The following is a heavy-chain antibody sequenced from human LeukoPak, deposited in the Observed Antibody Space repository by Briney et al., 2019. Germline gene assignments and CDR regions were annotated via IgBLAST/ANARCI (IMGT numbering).Heavy chain of an antibody. CDR3: GTTEHDSGDY. CDR2: IYTSGST. D-gene: IGHD6-25*01. J-gene: IGHJ4*02. CDR1: GDSISTSSYY. V-gene: IGHV4-61*02. Sequence: SETLSLTCSVSGDSISTSSYYWGWIRQPAGKGLEWIGRIYTSGSTNYNPSLKSRVTISVDTSKNQFSLKLSSVTAADTAVYFCGTTEHDSGDYWGQGTLVTVSS.